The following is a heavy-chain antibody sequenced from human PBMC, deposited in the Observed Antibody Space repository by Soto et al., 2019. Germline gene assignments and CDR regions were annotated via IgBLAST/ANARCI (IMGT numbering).Heavy chain of an antibody. J-gene: IGHJ6*02. D-gene: IGHD5-18*01. V-gene: IGHV1-69*13. Sequence: ASVKVSCKASGGTFSSYAISWVRQAPGQGLEWMGGIIPIFGTANYAQKFQGRVTITADESTSTAYMELSSLRSEDTAVYYCARGGIGGYSYGNQAYYYGMDVWGQGTTVTVSS. CDR1: GGTFSSYA. CDR2: IIPIFGTA. CDR3: ARGGIGGYSYGNQAYYYGMDV.